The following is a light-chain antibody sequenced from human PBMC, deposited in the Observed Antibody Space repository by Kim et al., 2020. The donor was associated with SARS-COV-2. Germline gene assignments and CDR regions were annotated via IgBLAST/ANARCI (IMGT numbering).Light chain of an antibody. CDR3: QQYGSSPWT. J-gene: IGKJ1*01. CDR2: SAS. CDR1: QSVSSSY. V-gene: IGKV3-20*01. Sequence: SPGERANLSSGARQSVSSSYLARSQQKPGQAPRRRRYSASSRATSIPDRFSGSVSGTGFTITISRLEPEDFAVYYCQQYGSSPWTFGQGTKVDIK.